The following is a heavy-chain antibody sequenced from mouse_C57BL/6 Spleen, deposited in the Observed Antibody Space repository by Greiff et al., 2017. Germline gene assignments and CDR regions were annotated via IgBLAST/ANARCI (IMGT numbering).Heavy chain of an antibody. CDR2: IDPENGDT. J-gene: IGHJ2*01. V-gene: IGHV14-4*01. CDR3: TTLVLRSYFDY. Sequence: QQSGAELVRPGASVKLSCTASGFNIKDDYMHWVKQRPEQGLEWIGWIDPENGDTEYASKFQGKATITADTSSNTAYLQLSSLTSEDTAVYYCTTLVLRSYFDYWGQGTTLTVSS. D-gene: IGHD1-1*01. CDR1: GFNIKDDY.